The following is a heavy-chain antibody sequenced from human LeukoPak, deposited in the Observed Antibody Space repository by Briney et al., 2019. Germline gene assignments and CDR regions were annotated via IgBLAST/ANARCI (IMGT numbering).Heavy chain of an antibody. J-gene: IGHJ6*04. D-gene: IGHD2-2*01. V-gene: IGHV2-70*01. CDR3: ARTLVPAATLTHYDGMDV. CDR2: NDWDDDK. Sequence: SGHTLVNPTQTLTVTCTFSGFSLSSSGLCLSWILQPPGKALEWLALNDWDDDKYYSTSLKTRLTISKDTSKNQVVLTMTNMDPVDTATYYCARTLVPAATLTHYDGMDVWGKGTTVTVSS. CDR1: GFSLSSSGLC.